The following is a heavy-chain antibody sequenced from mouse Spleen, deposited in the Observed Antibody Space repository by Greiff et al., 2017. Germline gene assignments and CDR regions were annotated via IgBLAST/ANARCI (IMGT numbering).Heavy chain of an antibody. D-gene: IGHD1-1*01. CDR1: GFTFSSYA. Sequence: EVHLVESGGGLVKPGGSLKLSCAASGFTFSSYAMSWVRQTPEKRLEWVATISDGGSYTYYPDNVKGRFTISRDNAKNNLYLQMSHLKSEDTAMYYCARGDYYGPSYWYFDVWGTGTTVTVSS. J-gene: IGHJ1*03. CDR3: ARGDYYGPSYWYFDV. CDR2: ISDGGSYT. V-gene: IGHV5-4*01.